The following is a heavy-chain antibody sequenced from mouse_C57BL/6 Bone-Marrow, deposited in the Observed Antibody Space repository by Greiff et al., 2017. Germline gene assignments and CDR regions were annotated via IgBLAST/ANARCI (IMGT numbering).Heavy chain of an antibody. CDR3: ARPYYCNYRCFDC. CDR2: IHPNSGST. D-gene: IGHD2-10*01. J-gene: IGHJ2*01. V-gene: IGHV1-64*01. Sequence: VQLQQPGAELVKPGASVKLSCKASGYTFTSYWMHWVKQRPGQGLEWIGMIHPNSGSTNYNEKFKSKATLTVDKSSSTAYMQLSSLTSEDSAVYYCARPYYCNYRCFDCWGQGTTHTVSS. CDR1: GYTFTSYW.